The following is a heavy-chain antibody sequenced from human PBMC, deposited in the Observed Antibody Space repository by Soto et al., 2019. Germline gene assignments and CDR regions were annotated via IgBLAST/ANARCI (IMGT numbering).Heavy chain of an antibody. V-gene: IGHV2-5*01. CDR3: AHLYFRHYYDSGGYLDY. D-gene: IGHD3-22*01. Sequence: SGPTLVKPTQTLTLTCTFSGFSLSTSGVGVGWIRQPPGKALEWLALIYWNDDKRYSPSLKSRLTITKDTSKNQVVLTMTNMDPVDTATYYCAHLYFRHYYDSGGYLDYWGQGTLVTVSS. J-gene: IGHJ4*02. CDR1: GFSLSTSGVG. CDR2: IYWNDDK.